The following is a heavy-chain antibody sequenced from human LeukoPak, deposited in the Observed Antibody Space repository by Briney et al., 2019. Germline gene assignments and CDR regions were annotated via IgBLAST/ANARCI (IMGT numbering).Heavy chain of an antibody. J-gene: IGHJ6*02. CDR3: AKAIAVAGVYYYYGMDV. CDR1: GFTFNSYA. CDR2: ISGSGGST. Sequence: GGSLRLPCSASGFTFNSYAMSWVRQAPGKGLEWVSAISGSGGSTYYADSVKGRFTISRDNSKNTLYLQMNSLRAEDTAVYYCAKAIAVAGVYYYYGMDVWGQGTTVTVSS. V-gene: IGHV3-23*01. D-gene: IGHD6-19*01.